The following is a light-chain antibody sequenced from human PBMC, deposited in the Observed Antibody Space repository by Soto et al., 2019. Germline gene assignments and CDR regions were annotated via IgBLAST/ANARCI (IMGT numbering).Light chain of an antibody. Sequence: DIQMTQSPSTLSGSVGDRVTITCRASQTISSWLAWYQQKPGKAPKVLIYRASALESGVPSRFSGSGSGTEFTLTISSLQSEDFAVYYCQQSNNWPWTFGQGTKVDIK. J-gene: IGKJ1*01. CDR1: QTISSW. CDR3: QQSNNWPWT. V-gene: IGKV1-5*03. CDR2: RAS.